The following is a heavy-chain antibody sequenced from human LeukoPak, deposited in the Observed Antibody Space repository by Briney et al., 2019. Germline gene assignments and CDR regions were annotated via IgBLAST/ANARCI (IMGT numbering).Heavy chain of an antibody. CDR1: GYTFTGYY. D-gene: IGHD6-13*01. CDR2: INPNSGGT. Sequence: ASVKVSCKASGYTFTGYYMHWVRQAPGQGLEWMGWINPNSGGTNYAQKFQGRVTMTRDTSISTAHMELSRLRSDDTAVYYCARGSGSSWYFYFDYWGQGTLVTVSS. CDR3: ARGSGSSWYFYFDY. J-gene: IGHJ4*02. V-gene: IGHV1-2*02.